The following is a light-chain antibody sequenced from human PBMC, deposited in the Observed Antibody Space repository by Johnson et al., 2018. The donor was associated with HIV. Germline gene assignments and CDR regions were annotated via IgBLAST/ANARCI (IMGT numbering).Light chain of an antibody. CDR2: DNN. V-gene: IGLV1-51*01. J-gene: IGLJ1*01. CDR1: SSNIGNNY. Sequence: QAVLTQPPSVSAAPGQKVTISCSGSSSNIGNNYVSWYQQLPGTAPKLLIYDNNKRPSGIPDRFSGSKSGTSATLGITGLQTGDEADYYCETWDNSLNVLGTGTKVTVL. CDR3: ETWDNSLNV.